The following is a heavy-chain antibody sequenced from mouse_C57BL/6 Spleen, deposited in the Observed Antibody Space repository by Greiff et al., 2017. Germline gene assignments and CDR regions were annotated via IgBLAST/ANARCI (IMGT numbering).Heavy chain of an antibody. J-gene: IGHJ2*01. CDR2: ISSGGDYI. CDR3: TRDLPLTGLDY. Sequence: EVKLVESGEGLVKPGGSLKLSCAASGFTFSSYAMSWVRQTPEKRLEWVAYISSGGDYIYYADTVKGRFTISRDNARNTLYLQMSSLKSEDTAMYYCTRDLPLTGLDYWGQGTTLTVSS. CDR1: GFTFSSYA. V-gene: IGHV5-9-1*02. D-gene: IGHD4-1*01.